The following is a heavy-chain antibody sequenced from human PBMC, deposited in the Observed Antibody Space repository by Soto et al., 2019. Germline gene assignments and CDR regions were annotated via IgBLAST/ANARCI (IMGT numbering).Heavy chain of an antibody. CDR2: ISSSSSTI. J-gene: IGHJ6*04. CDR3: ARVSGGRGWSMDV. Sequence: PGGSLRLSCAASGFTFSSYSMNWVRQAPGKGLEWVSYISSSSSTIYYADSVKGRFTISRDNAKNSLYLQMNSLRAEDTAVYYCARVSGGRGWSMDVWGKGTTVTVSS. V-gene: IGHV3-48*01. D-gene: IGHD6-19*01. CDR1: GFTFSSYS.